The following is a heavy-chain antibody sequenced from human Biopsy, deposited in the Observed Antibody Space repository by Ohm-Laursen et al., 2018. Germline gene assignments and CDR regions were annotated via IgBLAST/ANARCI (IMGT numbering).Heavy chain of an antibody. Sequence: SLRLSCAASGFTLSDGMTWVRQAPGKWLEWVSSITTDSGRIFYADPVRGRFTISRDNSKNTLYLQMNSLRAEDTAEYYCARHLRYNDYWGQGALVTVSS. CDR3: ARHLRYNDY. V-gene: IGHV3-23*01. CDR1: GFTLSDG. J-gene: IGHJ4*02. D-gene: IGHD3-9*01. CDR2: ITTDSGRI.